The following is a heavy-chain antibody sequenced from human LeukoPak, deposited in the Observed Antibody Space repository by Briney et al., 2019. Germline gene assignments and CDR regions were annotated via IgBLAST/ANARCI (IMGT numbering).Heavy chain of an antibody. CDR3: ARVRYSSGWYQLRTPIDY. Sequence: PSETLSLTCAVYGGSFSGYYWSWIRQPPGKGLEWIGEINHSGSTNYNPSLKSRVTISVDTSKNQFSLKLSSVTAADTAVYYCARVRYSSGWYQLRTPIDYWGQGTLVTVSS. CDR1: GGSFSGYY. J-gene: IGHJ4*02. CDR2: INHSGST. D-gene: IGHD6-19*01. V-gene: IGHV4-34*01.